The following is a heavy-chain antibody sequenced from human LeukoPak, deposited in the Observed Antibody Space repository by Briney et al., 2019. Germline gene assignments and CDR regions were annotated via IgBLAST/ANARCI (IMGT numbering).Heavy chain of an antibody. J-gene: IGHJ4*02. CDR2: ISTYNGYS. V-gene: IGHV1-18*01. Sequence: VASVRVSCKTSGYTFTSSGITWVRQAPGQGLEWMGWISTYNGYSKYAQNLQGRVTMTADTSTTTAYMELSSLRSDDTAVYYCAKNSSGGYSDYCGQGTLVTVSS. D-gene: IGHD6-19*01. CDR3: AKNSSGGYSDY. CDR1: GYTFTSSG.